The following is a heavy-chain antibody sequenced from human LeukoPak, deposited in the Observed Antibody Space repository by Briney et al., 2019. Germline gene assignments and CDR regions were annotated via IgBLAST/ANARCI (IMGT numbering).Heavy chain of an antibody. CDR3: SRGEVDGPDFDY. Sequence: ASVKVSCKASGYTFADYYIHWVRQAPGQGLEWMGWINPNSVTNYAQQFQGRVTMTRDTSISTAYMELSRLTSDDMAVYYCSRGEVDGPDFDYWGQGTLVTVSS. V-gene: IGHV1-2*02. J-gene: IGHJ4*02. CDR1: GYTFADYY. CDR2: INPNSVT. D-gene: IGHD1-26*01.